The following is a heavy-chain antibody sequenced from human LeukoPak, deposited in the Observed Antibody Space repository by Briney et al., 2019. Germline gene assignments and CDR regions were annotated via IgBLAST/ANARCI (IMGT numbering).Heavy chain of an antibody. J-gene: IGHJ4*02. CDR3: AKERQTGHYFTSDY. Sequence: QSGGSLRLSCTASRFTLRSYGISWVRQAPGKGLEWVSFVSGTGLSTYYADSVKGRFTVSRDNSKNMLYLQMDSLTVDDTAIYFCAKERQTGHYFTSDYWGQGTLVTVSS. V-gene: IGHV3-23*01. CDR1: RFTLRSYG. CDR2: VSGTGLST. D-gene: IGHD1-14*01.